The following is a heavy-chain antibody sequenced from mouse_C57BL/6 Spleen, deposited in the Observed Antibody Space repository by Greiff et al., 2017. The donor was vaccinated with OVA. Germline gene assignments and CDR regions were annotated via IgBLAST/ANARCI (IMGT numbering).Heavy chain of an antibody. CDR2: INPSSGYT. Sequence: QVQLQQSGAELARPGASVKLSCKASGYTFTSYTMHWVNQRPGQGLEWIGYINPSSGYTKYNQKFKDKATLTADKSSSTAYMQLSSLTSEDSADEYWARSYDGYDPTDFDYWGKGTTLTVSS. CDR3: ARSYDGYDPTDFDY. D-gene: IGHD2-3*01. V-gene: IGHV1-4*01. CDR1: GYTFTSYT. J-gene: IGHJ2*01.